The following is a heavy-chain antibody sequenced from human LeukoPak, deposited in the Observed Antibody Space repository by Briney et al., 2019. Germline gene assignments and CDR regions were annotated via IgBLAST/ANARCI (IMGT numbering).Heavy chain of an antibody. D-gene: IGHD3-22*01. Sequence: GGSLRLSCAASGFTFSSYGMHWVRQAPGKGLEWVAVISYDGSNKYYADSVKGRFTISRDNSKNTLYLQMNSLRVEDTAVYYCTRARGVSTGYRPIDYWGQGTLVTVSS. V-gene: IGHV3-30*03. CDR2: ISYDGSNK. J-gene: IGHJ4*02. CDR1: GFTFSSYG. CDR3: TRARGVSTGYRPIDY.